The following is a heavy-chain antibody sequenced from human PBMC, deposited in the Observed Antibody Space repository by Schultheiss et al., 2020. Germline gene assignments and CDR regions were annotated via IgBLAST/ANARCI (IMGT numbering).Heavy chain of an antibody. CDR2: IWYDGSSQ. Sequence: GGSLRLSCAASGFTFSNCDMRWVRQAPVKGLECVAVIWYDGSSQKFADPVKGRFIISRDNSRNTLYRQMNGLRAEDTAVYYCARELDYGVYYYYYGMDVWGQGTTVTVSS. V-gene: IGHV3-33*01. J-gene: IGHJ6*02. CDR3: ARELDYGVYYYYYGMDV. D-gene: IGHD4-17*01. CDR1: GFTFSNCD.